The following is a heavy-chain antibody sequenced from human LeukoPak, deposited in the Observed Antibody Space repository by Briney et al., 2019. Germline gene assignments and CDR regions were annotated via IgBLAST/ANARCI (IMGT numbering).Heavy chain of an antibody. Sequence: PSETLSLTCTVSGGSISSYYWSWIRQPAGKGLEWIGRIYTSGSTNYNPSLKSRVTMSVDTSKNQFSLKLSSVTAADTAVYYCARVSSSGYYYYYYYMDVWGKGTTVTISS. CDR1: GGSISSYY. D-gene: IGHD6-19*01. V-gene: IGHV4-4*07. J-gene: IGHJ6*03. CDR3: ARVSSSGYYYYYYYMDV. CDR2: IYTSGST.